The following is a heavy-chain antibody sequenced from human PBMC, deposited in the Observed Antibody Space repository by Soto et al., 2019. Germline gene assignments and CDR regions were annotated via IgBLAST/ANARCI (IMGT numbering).Heavy chain of an antibody. CDR2: ISAYNGNT. Sequence: QVQLVQSGAEVWKPGASVKVSCNASGYTFNFYGVTWVRQAPGQGLEWMGWISAYNGNTHYAQRLQGRVTMTIDTSTSTAYMELRSLRSDDPAVYYCARGDWQQHLDYWGQGTLVTVSS. CDR3: ARGDWQQHLDY. D-gene: IGHD6-13*01. J-gene: IGHJ4*02. CDR1: GYTFNFYG. V-gene: IGHV1-18*01.